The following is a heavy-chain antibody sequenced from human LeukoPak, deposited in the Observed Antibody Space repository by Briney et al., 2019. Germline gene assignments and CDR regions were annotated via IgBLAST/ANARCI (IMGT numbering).Heavy chain of an antibody. D-gene: IGHD3-22*01. CDR1: GGSFSGYY. V-gene: IGHV4-34*01. CDR2: INHSGST. Sequence: SETLSLTCAVYGGSFSGYYWSWIRQPPGKGLEWIGEINHSGSTNYNPSLKSRVTISVDTSKNQFSLKLSSVTAADTAVYYCARGYYDSSGYSTAHFDYWGQGTLVTVSS. CDR3: ARGYYDSSGYSTAHFDY. J-gene: IGHJ4*02.